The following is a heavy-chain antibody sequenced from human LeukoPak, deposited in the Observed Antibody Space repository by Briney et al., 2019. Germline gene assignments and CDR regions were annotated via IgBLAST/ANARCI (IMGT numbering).Heavy chain of an antibody. Sequence: PGGSLRLSCAASGFTVSGTYMSWVRQAPGKGLEWVSTIYSGGSTYYTDSVKGRFTISRDNLENTVYLQMNSLRAEDTAVYYRAKIGGAYSRYFDLWGRGTLVTVTS. CDR1: GFTVSGTY. CDR3: AKIGGAYSRYFDL. J-gene: IGHJ2*01. V-gene: IGHV3-53*01. CDR2: IYSGGST. D-gene: IGHD4-11*01.